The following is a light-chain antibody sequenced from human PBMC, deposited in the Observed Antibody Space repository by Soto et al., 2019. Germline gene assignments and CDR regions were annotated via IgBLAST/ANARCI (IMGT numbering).Light chain of an antibody. V-gene: IGLV2-14*03. CDR2: DVS. CDR3: SSYSSSGTLYV. CDR1: SSDVGDYNY. Sequence: QSVLTQPASVSGSPGQSITISCTGFSSDVGDYNYVAWYQQHPDKAPKLMLFDVSSRPSGVSNRFSGSKSGSTASLTISGLQAEDEADYFCSSYSSSGTLYVFGPGTKLTVL. J-gene: IGLJ1*01.